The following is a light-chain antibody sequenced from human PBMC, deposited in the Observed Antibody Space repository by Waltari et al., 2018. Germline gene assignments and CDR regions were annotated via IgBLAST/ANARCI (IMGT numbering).Light chain of an antibody. Sequence: DIVMTQSPDSLAVSLGEKAIINCKSSQRVLYSSNNKNYLAWYQQKPGQPPKLLIYWATTRELGVPDRFSGSVSGTDFTLTINSLQAEDVAVYYCQQYVVIPWTFGQGTKVEVK. J-gene: IGKJ1*01. CDR2: WAT. CDR3: QQYVVIPWT. CDR1: QRVLYSSNNKNY. V-gene: IGKV4-1*01.